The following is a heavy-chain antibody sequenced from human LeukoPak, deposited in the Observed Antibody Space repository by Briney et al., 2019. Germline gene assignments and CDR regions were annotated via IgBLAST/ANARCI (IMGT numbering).Heavy chain of an antibody. CDR1: GGTFSSYA. D-gene: IGHD3-9*01. J-gene: IGHJ4*02. CDR2: IIPIFGIT. CDR3: ARDPDTDWYTDY. Sequence: GASVKVSCKASGGTFSSYAITWVRQAPGQGLEWMGRIIPIFGITNYAQKFQGRVTITADKSTSTAYMELSSLRSEDTAMYYCARDPDTDWYTDYWGQGTLVTVSS. V-gene: IGHV1-69*04.